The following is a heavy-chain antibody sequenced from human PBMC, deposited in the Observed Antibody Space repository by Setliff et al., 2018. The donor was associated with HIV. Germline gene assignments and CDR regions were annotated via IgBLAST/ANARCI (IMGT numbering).Heavy chain of an antibody. J-gene: IGHJ4*02. V-gene: IGHV4-39*07. CDR1: GGSITGYY. D-gene: IGHD4-17*01. Sequence: SETLSLTCTVSGGSITGYYWVWIRQPPGKELEWIGSFYYSGSTYYNPSLKSRVTISLDTSKNQFSLKVGSVTAADTAVYYCAAKKSGDYPFNWGQGTQVTVSS. CDR2: FYYSGST. CDR3: AAKKSGDYPFN.